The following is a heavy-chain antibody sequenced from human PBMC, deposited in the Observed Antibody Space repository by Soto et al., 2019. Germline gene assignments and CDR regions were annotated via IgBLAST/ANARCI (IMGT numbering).Heavy chain of an antibody. D-gene: IGHD4-17*01. CDR1: GFTFSSYG. CDR3: AREVRSTVTSYAFDI. CDR2: IWYDGSNK. V-gene: IGHV3-33*01. J-gene: IGHJ3*02. Sequence: HPGGSLRLSCAASGFTFSSYGMHWVRQAPGKGLEWVAVIWYDGSNKYYADSVKGRFTISRDNSKNTLYLQMNSLRAEDTAVYYCAREVRSTVTSYAFDIWGQGTMVTVSS.